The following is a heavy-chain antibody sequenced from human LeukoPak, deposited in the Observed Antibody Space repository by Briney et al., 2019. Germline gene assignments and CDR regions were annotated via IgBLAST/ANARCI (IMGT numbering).Heavy chain of an antibody. V-gene: IGHV1-18*01. D-gene: IGHD6-19*01. CDR1: GYTFTSYG. Sequence: ASVKVSCKASGYTFTSYGISWVRQAPGQGLEWMGWISAYNGNTNYAQKLQGRVTKTTDTSTSTAYMELRSLRSDDTAVYYCARETPSIAVAGTYPFDYWGQGTLVTVSS. CDR2: ISAYNGNT. CDR3: ARETPSIAVAGTYPFDY. J-gene: IGHJ4*02.